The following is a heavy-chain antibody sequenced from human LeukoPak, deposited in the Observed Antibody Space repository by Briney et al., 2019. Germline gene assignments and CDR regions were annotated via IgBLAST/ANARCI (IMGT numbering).Heavy chain of an antibody. CDR2: IKQDAREI. CDR3: ARGGGLDV. D-gene: IGHD3-16*01. CDR1: GFTFSSYW. J-gene: IGHJ6*02. Sequence: GGSLRLSCAASGFTFSSYWMNWVRQAPGKGLEWVANIKQDAREIYYVDSVKGRFTISRDNAQNSLYLQMSNLRAEDTAVYFCARGGGLDVWGQGATVTVSS. V-gene: IGHV3-7*03.